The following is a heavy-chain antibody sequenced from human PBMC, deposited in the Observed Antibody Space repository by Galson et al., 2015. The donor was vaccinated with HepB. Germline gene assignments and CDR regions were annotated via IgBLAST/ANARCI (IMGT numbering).Heavy chain of an antibody. J-gene: IGHJ3*02. CDR3: AKDRGPAQWLVTDAFDI. Sequence: SLRLSCAASGFTFSSYGMHWVRQAPGKGLEWVAVISYDGSNGSNKYYVDSVKGRFTISRDNSKNTLYLQMNSLRAEDTAVYYCAKDRGPAQWLVTDAFDIWGQGTMVTVSS. CDR1: GFTFSSYG. CDR2: ISYDGSNGSNK. D-gene: IGHD6-19*01. V-gene: IGHV3-30*18.